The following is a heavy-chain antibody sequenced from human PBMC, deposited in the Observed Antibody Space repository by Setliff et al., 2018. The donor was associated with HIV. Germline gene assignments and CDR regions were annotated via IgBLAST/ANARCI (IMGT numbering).Heavy chain of an antibody. CDR1: GGSFSGYY. Sequence: KPSETLSLTCAVHGGSFSGYYWSWIRQPPGKGLEWIGEINHSGSTNYNPSLKSRVTISVDTSMDQFSLKLNSVTAADTAMYFCARESPDGLDYWGQGSLVTVSS. V-gene: IGHV4-34*01. J-gene: IGHJ4*02. D-gene: IGHD2-8*01. CDR3: ARESPDGLDY. CDR2: INHSGST.